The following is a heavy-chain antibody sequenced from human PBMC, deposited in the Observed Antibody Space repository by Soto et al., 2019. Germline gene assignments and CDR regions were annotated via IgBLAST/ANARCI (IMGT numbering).Heavy chain of an antibody. D-gene: IGHD5-18*01. V-gene: IGHV1-3*01. CDR2: INAGNGNT. CDR1: GYTFTSYA. Sequence: ASVKVSCKASGYTFTSYAMHWVRQAPGQRLEWMGWINAGNGNTKYSQKFQGRVTITRDTSASTAYMEQSSLRSEDTAVYYCARDLGAARGYSYGTGYYYYGMDVWGQGTTVTVSS. CDR3: ARDLGAARGYSYGTGYYYYGMDV. J-gene: IGHJ6*02.